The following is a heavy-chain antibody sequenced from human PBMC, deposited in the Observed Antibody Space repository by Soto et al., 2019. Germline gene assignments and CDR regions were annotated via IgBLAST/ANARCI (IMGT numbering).Heavy chain of an antibody. Sequence: QVQLVQSGAEVKKPGASGKVSCKASGYTFTSYGISWVRQAPGQGLEWMGWIGAYNGNTNYAQKLQGRVTMTTDTSTSTAYMEMRSLRSVDTAVYYCARDRYSYDSSGYYLGYWGQGTLVTVSS. D-gene: IGHD3-22*01. CDR3: ARDRYSYDSSGYYLGY. V-gene: IGHV1-18*01. J-gene: IGHJ4*02. CDR2: IGAYNGNT. CDR1: GYTFTSYG.